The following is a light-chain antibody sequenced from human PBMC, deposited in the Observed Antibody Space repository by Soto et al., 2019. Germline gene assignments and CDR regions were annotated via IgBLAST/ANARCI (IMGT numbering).Light chain of an antibody. J-gene: IGLJ2*01. CDR1: SSDVGGYNY. V-gene: IGLV2-11*01. CDR2: DVS. CDR3: CSYAGSYIHVV. Sequence: QSVLTQPRSVSGSPGQSVIISCTGTSSDVGGYNYVSWYQQHPGKAPKLMIYDVSKRPSGVPDRFSGSKSGNTASLTISGLQAEDEADYYCCSYAGSYIHVVFGGGTKLTVL.